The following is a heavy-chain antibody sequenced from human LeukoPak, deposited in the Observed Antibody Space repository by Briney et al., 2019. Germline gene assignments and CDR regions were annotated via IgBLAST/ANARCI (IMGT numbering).Heavy chain of an antibody. CDR1: GFTFSSYS. V-gene: IGHV3-21*06. D-gene: IGHD6-13*01. CDR3: ARAQAAGACIVPY. CDR2: ISSSSSYI. J-gene: IGHJ4*02. Sequence: GGSLRLSCAASGFTFSSYSMNWVRQAPGKGLEWVSSISSSSSYIYYADSVKGRFTISRDNAKNSLYLQMDSLRVEDTAVYYCARAQAAGACIVPYWGQGTLVTVSS.